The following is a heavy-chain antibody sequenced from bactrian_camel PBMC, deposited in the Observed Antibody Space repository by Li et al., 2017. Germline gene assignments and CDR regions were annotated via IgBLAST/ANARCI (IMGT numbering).Heavy chain of an antibody. D-gene: IGHD2*01. CDR2: FAAEFGDRDGTT. J-gene: IGHJ4*01. CDR3: ANSGSQFCSGGYCYTAYFSY. V-gene: IGHV3S63*01. CDR1: GPMYGYYC. Sequence: VQLVESGGGSVQAGGSLRLSCAVSGPMYGYYCMGWFRQAPGKEREGVAGFAAEFGDRDGTTSYADSVKGRFTISKDNAENTMYLQLTSLKIEDAAMYYCANSGSQFCSGGYCYTAYFSYWGQGTQVTVS.